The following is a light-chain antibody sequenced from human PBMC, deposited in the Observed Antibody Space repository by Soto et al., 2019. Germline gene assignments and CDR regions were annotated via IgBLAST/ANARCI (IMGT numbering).Light chain of an antibody. CDR3: SSYTSISTWL. CDR2: EVG. J-gene: IGLJ3*02. V-gene: IGLV2-14*01. Sequence: QSALTQPASVSGSPGQSITISCTGTSSDVGAFNYVSWYLQYPGKAPKLMIYEVGNRPSGVSNRFSGSKSGNTASLTISGLQAEDEADYYCSSYTSISTWLFGGGTKLTVL. CDR1: SSDVGAFNY.